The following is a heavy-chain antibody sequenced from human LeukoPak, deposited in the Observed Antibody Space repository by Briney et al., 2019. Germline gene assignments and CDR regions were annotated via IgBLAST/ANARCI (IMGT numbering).Heavy chain of an antibody. D-gene: IGHD2-2*02. CDR2: INPDNGDT. Sequence: ASVKVSCKTSGYSFTSQDMHWVRQAPGQSLEWMGCINPDNGDTKYSQEFQGRVTITRDTSATTAYMELSSLRSDDMAVYYCTLYNYWGQGTLVTVSS. J-gene: IGHJ4*02. V-gene: IGHV1-3*03. CDR1: GYSFTSQD. CDR3: TLYNY.